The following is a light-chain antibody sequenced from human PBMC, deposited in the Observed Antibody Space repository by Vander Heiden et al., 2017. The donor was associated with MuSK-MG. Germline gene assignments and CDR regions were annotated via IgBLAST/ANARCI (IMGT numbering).Light chain of an antibody. CDR2: AAS. J-gene: IGKJ4*01. CDR3: QQSYSTPLT. Sequence: DIQMTQSPSSLSASVGDRVTITCRASQSISSYLNWYQQKPGKVPKLLIYAASSLQSGVPSRFSGSGSGTDFTLTISSLQPEDFATYYCQQSYSTPLTFGGGTKVKIK. CDR1: QSISSY. V-gene: IGKV1-39*01.